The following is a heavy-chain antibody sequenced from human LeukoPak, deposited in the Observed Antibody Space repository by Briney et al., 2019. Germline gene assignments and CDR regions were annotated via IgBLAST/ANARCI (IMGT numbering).Heavy chain of an antibody. V-gene: IGHV3-21*01. CDR1: GFTFTRYS. J-gene: IGHJ5*02. CDR2: ISGYSDYI. CDR3: ARAFDP. Sequence: GESLRLSCAASGFTFTRYSMNWARQAPGKGLEWVSSISGYSDYIFYADSVKGRFTISRDNAKNSLYLQMNSLRAEDTAVYYCARAFDPWGQGTLVTVSS.